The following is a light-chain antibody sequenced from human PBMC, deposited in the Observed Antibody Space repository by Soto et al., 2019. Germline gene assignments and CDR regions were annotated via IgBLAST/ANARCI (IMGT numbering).Light chain of an antibody. CDR2: DAS. CDR1: QNINKY. CDR3: QQYENLPT. V-gene: IGKV1-33*01. Sequence: DIPMTQSPSSLSASVGDRVTITCQASQNINKYLNWYQQKPGRPPKLLIYDASNLEAGVPSRFRGSGSGKDFTLYISPLRTEDIATYYCQQYENLPTCGQGTRLEIK. J-gene: IGKJ5*01.